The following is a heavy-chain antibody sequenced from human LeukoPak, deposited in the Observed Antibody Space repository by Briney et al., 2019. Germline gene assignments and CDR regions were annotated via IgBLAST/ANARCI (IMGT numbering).Heavy chain of an antibody. CDR3: ARQNTAMVRGAFDI. Sequence: PSETLSLTCTVSGGSISSGGYYWSWIRQPPGKGLEWIGYIYYSGSTNYNPSLKSRVTISVDTSKNQFSLKLSSVAAADTAVYYCARQNTAMVRGAFDIWGQGTMVTVSS. CDR1: GGSISSGGYY. J-gene: IGHJ3*02. V-gene: IGHV4-61*08. CDR2: IYYSGST. D-gene: IGHD5-18*01.